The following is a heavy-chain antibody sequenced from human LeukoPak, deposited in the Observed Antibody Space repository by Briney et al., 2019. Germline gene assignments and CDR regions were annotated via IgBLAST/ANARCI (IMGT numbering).Heavy chain of an antibody. CDR3: ARELPFDY. CDR1: GSTFSNYW. V-gene: IGHV3-74*01. D-gene: IGHD2-15*01. J-gene: IGHJ4*02. CDR2: IKSDGSRT. Sequence: GGSLRLSCAASGSTFSNYWMHWVRHAPGKGLVWVSRIKSDGSRTDYADSVKGRFTISRDNAKNTLYLQMNSLRAEDTAVYYCARELPFDYWGQGTLVTVSS.